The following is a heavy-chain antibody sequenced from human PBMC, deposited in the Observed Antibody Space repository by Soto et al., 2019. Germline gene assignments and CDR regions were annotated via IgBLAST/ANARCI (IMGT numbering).Heavy chain of an antibody. CDR1: GFTFNDFY. V-gene: IGHV3-72*01. J-gene: IGHJ4*02. CDR2: SRDKGNRYST. CDR3: ARSLPGTASFEC. D-gene: IGHD1-7*01. Sequence: VLLVESGGALVQPGGSLRLSCTGSGFTFNDFYIDWVRQAPGKGLEWVGRSRDKGNRYSTDYAASVKGRFSVSREASKISLYLQMNSLKADDTALYFCARSLPGTASFECWGQGTLVTVPS.